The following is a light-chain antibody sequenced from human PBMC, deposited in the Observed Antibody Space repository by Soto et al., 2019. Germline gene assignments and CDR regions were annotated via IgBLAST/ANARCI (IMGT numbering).Light chain of an antibody. Sequence: EVVLTHSPATLSSSPGETATLSCRSSQYVGTRLAWYQHKPGQAPRLLIYYPSNRATGIPARFSGSGSGTDFTLTINSLAPEDFAIYYCHQCQSWPRTFGQGTKVDIK. CDR3: HQCQSWPRT. V-gene: IGKV3-11*01. J-gene: IGKJ1*01. CDR1: QYVGTR. CDR2: YPS.